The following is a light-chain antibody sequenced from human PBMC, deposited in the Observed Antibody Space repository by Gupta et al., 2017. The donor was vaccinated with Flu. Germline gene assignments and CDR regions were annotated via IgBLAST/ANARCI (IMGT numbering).Light chain of an antibody. CDR1: QSVSSN. CDR2: DAS. J-gene: IGKJ4*01. Sequence: GESATLSCRASQSVSSNLAWYQQKPGQAPRLLIYDASTRATGIPARFSGSGSGTEFTLTISSLQSEDFAVYCCQQYNNWPPTFGGGTKVEIK. CDR3: QQYNNWPPT. V-gene: IGKV3-15*01.